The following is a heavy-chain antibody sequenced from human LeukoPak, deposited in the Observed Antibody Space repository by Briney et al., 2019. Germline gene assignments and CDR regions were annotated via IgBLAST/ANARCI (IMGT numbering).Heavy chain of an antibody. Sequence: GRSLRLSCAASGFTFSDYGLHWVRQAPGKGLEWVALIWHDGSNKYYADSVMGRFTISRDNSKNTVYLQMNSLRAEDTAMYYCAKDGDAYTEFYYYYMDVWGNGTTVTVSS. D-gene: IGHD5-24*01. CDR2: IWHDGSNK. V-gene: IGHV3-33*06. CDR1: GFTFSDYG. CDR3: AKDGDAYTEFYYYYMDV. J-gene: IGHJ6*03.